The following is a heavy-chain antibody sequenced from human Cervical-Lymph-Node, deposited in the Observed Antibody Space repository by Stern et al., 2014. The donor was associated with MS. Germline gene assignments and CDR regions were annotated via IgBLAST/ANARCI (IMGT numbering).Heavy chain of an antibody. CDR3: AKDPYDSSGYYGRIFDY. Sequence: VQLVESGGGLVQPGGSLRLSCAASGFTFSTYAMSWVRQAPGKGLEWVSAISGSGGGTYYADSVKGRFTISRDNSKNTLYLQMNSLGAEDTAVYYCAKDPYDSSGYYGRIFDYWGQGTLVTVSS. D-gene: IGHD3-22*01. CDR2: ISGSGGGT. J-gene: IGHJ4*02. CDR1: GFTFSTYA. V-gene: IGHV3-23*04.